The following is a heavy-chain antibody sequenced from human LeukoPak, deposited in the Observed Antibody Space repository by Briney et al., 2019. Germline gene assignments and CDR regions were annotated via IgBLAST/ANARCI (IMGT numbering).Heavy chain of an antibody. V-gene: IGHV3-30*04. CDR1: GFTFSSYA. Sequence: PGRSLRLSCAASGFTFSSYAMHWVRQAPGKGLELVAVISYDGSNKYYADSVKGRFTISRDNSKNTLYLQMNSLRAEDTAVYYCARVFYSSGWYGNFDYWGQGTLVTVSS. CDR3: ARVFYSSGWYGNFDY. D-gene: IGHD6-19*01. CDR2: ISYDGSNK. J-gene: IGHJ4*02.